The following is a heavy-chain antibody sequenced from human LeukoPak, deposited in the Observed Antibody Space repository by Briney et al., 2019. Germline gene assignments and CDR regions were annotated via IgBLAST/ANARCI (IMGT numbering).Heavy chain of an antibody. D-gene: IGHD3-3*01. Sequence: SETLSLTCAVYGGSFSGYYWSWIRQPPGKGLEWIGEINHSGSTNYNPSLKSRVTISVDTSKNQFSLKLSSVTAADTAVYYCARGFVLRFLKEPFDPWGQGTLVSVFS. CDR1: GGSFSGYY. J-gene: IGHJ5*02. CDR2: INHSGST. V-gene: IGHV4-34*01. CDR3: ARGFVLRFLKEPFDP.